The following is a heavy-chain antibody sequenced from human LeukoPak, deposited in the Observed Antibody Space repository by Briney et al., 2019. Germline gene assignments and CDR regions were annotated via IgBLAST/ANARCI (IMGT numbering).Heavy chain of an antibody. CDR2: IIPMFGTA. Sequence: RASVKVSCKASGGTFSSYAISWVRQAPGQGLEWMGGIIPMFGTANYAQKFQGRVTITADESTSTAYMELSSLRSEDTAVYYCARAPIVVVAAAKSHWFDPWGQGTLVTVSS. V-gene: IGHV1-69*13. J-gene: IGHJ5*02. D-gene: IGHD2-2*01. CDR3: ARAPIVVVAAAKSHWFDP. CDR1: GGTFSSYA.